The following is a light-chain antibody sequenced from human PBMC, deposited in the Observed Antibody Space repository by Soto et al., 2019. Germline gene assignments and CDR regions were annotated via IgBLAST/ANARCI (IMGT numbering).Light chain of an antibody. V-gene: IGKV3-20*01. Sequence: EIVLTQSPGTLSLSPGERATLSCRASQSASSSYLAWYQQQPGQAPRLLIYGASSRATGIPDRFSGSGSGTDFNITISRLEPEDFAVYYCQQYGSSGTFGQGTKVEIK. CDR1: QSASSSY. J-gene: IGKJ1*01. CDR2: GAS. CDR3: QQYGSSGT.